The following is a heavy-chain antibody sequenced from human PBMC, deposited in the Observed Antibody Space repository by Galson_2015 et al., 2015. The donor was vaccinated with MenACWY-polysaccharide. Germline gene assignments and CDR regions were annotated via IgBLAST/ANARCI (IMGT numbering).Heavy chain of an antibody. CDR3: AKDSTDFWRVAGRFDP. D-gene: IGHD3-3*01. Sequence: SLRLSCAASGFTFTSYAMSWVRQAPGKGLEWVSATRSSGTNTYYADSVKGRFTISRDNSKNTLYLQMNSLRAEDTAVYYCAKDSTDFWRVAGRFDPWGQGTLVTVSS. J-gene: IGHJ5*02. V-gene: IGHV3-23*01. CDR2: TRSSGTNT. CDR1: GFTFTSYA.